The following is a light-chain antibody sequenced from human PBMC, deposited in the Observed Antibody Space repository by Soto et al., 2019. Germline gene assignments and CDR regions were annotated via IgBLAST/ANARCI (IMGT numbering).Light chain of an antibody. Sequence: DIQMTQSPSTLSASIGDRVIITCRASQSISSWLAWYQQKPGKAPKLLIYDASSLESGVPSRFSGVGSGTDFTLTISSLQPEDFATYYCQQSYSTPRITFGQGTRLEIK. CDR2: DAS. CDR1: QSISSW. CDR3: QQSYSTPRIT. V-gene: IGKV1-5*01. J-gene: IGKJ5*01.